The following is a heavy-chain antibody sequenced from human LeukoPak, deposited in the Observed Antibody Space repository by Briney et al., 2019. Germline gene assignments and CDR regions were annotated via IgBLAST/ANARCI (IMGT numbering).Heavy chain of an antibody. J-gene: IGHJ4*02. CDR2: IKQDGSEK. V-gene: IGHV3-7*04. CDR1: GFTFSSLW. Sequence: PGGSLRLSCAASGFTFSSLWMNWVRQAPGKGLEWVASIKQDGSEKYYVDSVKGRFTISRDNAKNSLYLQMNNLRAEDTAVYYCTRGSQVSGYWGQGTLVTVSS. CDR3: TRGSQVSGY.